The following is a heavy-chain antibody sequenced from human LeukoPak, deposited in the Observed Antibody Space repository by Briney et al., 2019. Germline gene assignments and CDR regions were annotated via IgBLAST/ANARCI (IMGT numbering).Heavy chain of an antibody. Sequence: GGSLRLSCAASGFTFSSYAMSWVRRAPGKGLEWVSAISGSGGSTYYADSVKGRFTISRDNSKNTLYLQMNSLRAEDTAVYYCAAQQLVLYYGMDVWGQGTTVTVSS. D-gene: IGHD6-13*01. CDR1: GFTFSSYA. V-gene: IGHV3-23*01. CDR2: ISGSGGST. J-gene: IGHJ6*02. CDR3: AAQQLVLYYGMDV.